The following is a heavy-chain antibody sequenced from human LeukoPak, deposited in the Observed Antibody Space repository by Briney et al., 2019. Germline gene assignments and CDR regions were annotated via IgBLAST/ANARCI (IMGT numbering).Heavy chain of an antibody. J-gene: IGHJ4*02. Sequence: GGSLRLSCAASGFTFNIYAMSWVRQAPGKGLEWVSAISGSGGSTYYADSVKGRFTISRDNSKNTLYLQMNSLRAEDTAVYYCTSSTVTSYIDYWGQGTLVTVSS. CDR3: TSSTVTSYIDY. D-gene: IGHD4-17*01. CDR2: ISGSGGST. CDR1: GFTFNIYA. V-gene: IGHV3-23*01.